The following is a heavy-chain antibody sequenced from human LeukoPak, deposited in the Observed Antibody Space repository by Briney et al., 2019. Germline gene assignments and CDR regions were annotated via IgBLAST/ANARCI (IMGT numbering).Heavy chain of an antibody. CDR1: GGSVSDYY. CDR2: IYYTGST. J-gene: IGHJ4*02. Sequence: SETLSLTCTVSGGSVSDYYWSWIRQSPGKGLEWIGYIYYTGSTSYNPSLRSRVTMSADTSKNQFSLKLSSVTAADTAVYYCARRLVGKVGASDYWGQGTLVTVSS. D-gene: IGHD1-26*01. CDR3: ARRLVGKVGASDY. V-gene: IGHV4-59*08.